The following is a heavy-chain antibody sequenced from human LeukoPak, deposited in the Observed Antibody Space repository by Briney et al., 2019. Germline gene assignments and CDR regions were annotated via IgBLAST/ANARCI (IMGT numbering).Heavy chain of an antibody. D-gene: IGHD3-9*01. CDR2: IYYSGSI. Sequence: SETLSLTCTVSGGSISSSSYYWSWIRQPPGKGLEWIGYIYYSGSINYNPSLKSRVTISVDTSKNQFSLKLSSVTAADTAVYYCASGRLRYFDWSLNPFDYWGQGTLVTVSS. CDR3: ASGRLRYFDWSLNPFDY. V-gene: IGHV4-61*01. CDR1: GGSISSSSYY. J-gene: IGHJ4*02.